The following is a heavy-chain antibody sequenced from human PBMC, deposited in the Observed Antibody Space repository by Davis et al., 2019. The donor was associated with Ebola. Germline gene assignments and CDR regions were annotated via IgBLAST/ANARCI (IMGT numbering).Heavy chain of an antibody. Sequence: GESLKISCAASGFPFSNYAMSWVRQAPGKGLEWVSAISASGGNTYYADSVKGRFTVSRDNSKNTLYLQMNSLRADDTAVYYCAKEFTATWDYWGQGTLVTVSS. J-gene: IGHJ4*01. V-gene: IGHV3-23*01. CDR2: ISASGGNT. CDR1: GFPFSNYA. CDR3: AKEFTATWDY.